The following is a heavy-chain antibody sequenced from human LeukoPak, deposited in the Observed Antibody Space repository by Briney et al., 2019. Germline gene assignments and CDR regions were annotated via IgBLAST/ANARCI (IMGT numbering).Heavy chain of an antibody. Sequence: GGSLRLSCAASGFTFGSYSMNWVRQAPGKGLEWVSSISSSSSYIYYADSVKGRFTISRDNAKNSLYPQMNSLRAEDTAVYYCAREGCSGGSCYDYWGQGTLVTVSS. J-gene: IGHJ4*02. CDR3: AREGCSGGSCYDY. D-gene: IGHD2-15*01. CDR2: ISSSSSYI. V-gene: IGHV3-21*01. CDR1: GFTFGSYS.